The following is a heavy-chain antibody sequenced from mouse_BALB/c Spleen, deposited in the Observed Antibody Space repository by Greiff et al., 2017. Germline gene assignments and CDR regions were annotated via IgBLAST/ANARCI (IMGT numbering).Heavy chain of an antibody. CDR1: GFNIKDTY. CDR3: ARGYDENWFAY. V-gene: IGHV14-3*02. CDR2: IDPANGNT. D-gene: IGHD2-14*01. J-gene: IGHJ3*01. Sequence: VQLQQSGAELVKPGASVKLSCTASGFNIKDTYMHWVKQRPEQGLEWIGRIDPANGNTKYDPKFQGKATITADTSSNTAYLQLSSLTSEDTAVYYCARGYDENWFAYWGQGTLVTVSA.